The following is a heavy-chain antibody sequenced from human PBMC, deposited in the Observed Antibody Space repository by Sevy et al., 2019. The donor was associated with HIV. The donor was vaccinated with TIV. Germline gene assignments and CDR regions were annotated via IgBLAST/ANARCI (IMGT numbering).Heavy chain of an antibody. CDR3: ARRRRGDYTETSDY. CDR2: VYYSRTT. D-gene: IGHD2-21*02. CDR1: GASIASNSYY. Sequence: SETLSLTCTVSGASIASNSYYWDWIRQPPGKGLAWIGSVYYSRTTYYSSSLKSRVTISVDMSKNQFSLTVRSVTAADTAVYYCARRRRGDYTETSDYWGQGTLVTVSS. J-gene: IGHJ4*02. V-gene: IGHV4-39*01.